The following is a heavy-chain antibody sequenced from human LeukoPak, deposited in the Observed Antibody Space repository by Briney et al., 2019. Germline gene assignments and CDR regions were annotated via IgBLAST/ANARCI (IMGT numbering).Heavy chain of an antibody. CDR3: ARVLYYYDSSGSDY. D-gene: IGHD3-22*01. CDR1: GYTFTSYG. CDR2: ISAYTGNT. Sequence: GASVKVSCKASGYTFTSYGISWVRQAPGQGLEWMGWISAYTGNTNYAQKLQGRVTMTTDTSTSTAYMELRSLRSDDTAVYYCARVLYYYDSSGSDYWGQGTLVTVSS. V-gene: IGHV1-18*01. J-gene: IGHJ4*02.